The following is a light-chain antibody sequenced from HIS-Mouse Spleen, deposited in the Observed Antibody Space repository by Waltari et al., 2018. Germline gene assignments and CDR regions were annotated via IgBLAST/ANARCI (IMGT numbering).Light chain of an antibody. CDR1: SFPTKY. CDR2: EDS. CDR3: YSTDSSGNHRV. V-gene: IGLV3-10*01. J-gene: IGLJ2*01. Sequence: YQLSQPPSVPVPPAQTSRVPRTGDSFPTKYAALYQQKSGQAPVLVIYEDSKRPSGIPERFSGSSSGTMATLTISGAQVEDEADYYCYSTDSSGNHRVFGGGTKLTVL.